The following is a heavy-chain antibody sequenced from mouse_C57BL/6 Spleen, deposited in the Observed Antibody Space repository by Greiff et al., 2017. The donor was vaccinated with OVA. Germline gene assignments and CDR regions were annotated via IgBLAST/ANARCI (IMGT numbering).Heavy chain of an antibody. CDR2: IRSGGSYN. CDR3: ARQGDTGTFDFDY. Sequence: DVHLVESGGDLVKPGGSLKLSCAASGFTFSSYGMSWVRQTPDKRLEWVATIRSGGSYNYYPDSVKGRFTISRDNAKNTLYLQMSSLKSQNTAMYYCARQGDTGTFDFDYWGQGTTLTVSS. V-gene: IGHV5-6*01. CDR1: GFTFSSYG. D-gene: IGHD4-1*01. J-gene: IGHJ2*01.